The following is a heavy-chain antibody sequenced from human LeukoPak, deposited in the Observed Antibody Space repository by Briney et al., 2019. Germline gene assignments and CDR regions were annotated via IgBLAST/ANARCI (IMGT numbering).Heavy chain of an antibody. CDR2: INAGNGNT. CDR1: GYTFTSYA. Sequence: ASVKVSCKASGYTFTSYAMHWVRQAPGQRLEWMGWINAGNGNTKYSQEFQGRVTITRDTSASTAYMELSSLRSEDMAVYYCARGATGYSGYDYQPPVDYWGQGTLVTVSS. CDR3: ARGATGYSGYDYQPPVDY. J-gene: IGHJ4*02. D-gene: IGHD5-12*01. V-gene: IGHV1-3*03.